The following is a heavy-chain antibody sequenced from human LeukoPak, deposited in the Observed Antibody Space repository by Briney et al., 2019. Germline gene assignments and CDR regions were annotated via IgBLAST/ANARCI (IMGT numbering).Heavy chain of an antibody. Sequence: GGSLRLSCAASGFTFRRFWMSWVRQAPGKGLEWVANIKQDGSEQYYVDSVKGRFTISRDNAKNSLYLQMNSLRAEDTAVYYCAKDKGSSSWNGGYFDYWGQGTLVTVSS. CDR3: AKDKGSSSWNGGYFDY. CDR2: IKQDGSEQ. D-gene: IGHD6-13*01. V-gene: IGHV3-7*01. CDR1: GFTFRRFW. J-gene: IGHJ4*02.